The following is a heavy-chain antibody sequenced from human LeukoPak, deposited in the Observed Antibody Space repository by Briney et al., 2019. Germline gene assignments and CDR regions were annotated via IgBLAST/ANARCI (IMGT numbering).Heavy chain of an antibody. Sequence: GGSLRLSCAGSGFTFSTYWMSWVRQAPGKGLEWVSYISNGGSTTYDADSVKGRFTISRDNAKNSLHLQMNSLRAEDTAVYHCARGDGYCSSTSCYAGPSYGLDVWGQGTTVTVSS. V-gene: IGHV3-48*04. D-gene: IGHD2-2*03. CDR3: ARGDGYCSSTSCYAGPSYGLDV. J-gene: IGHJ6*02. CDR2: ISNGGSTT. CDR1: GFTFSTYW.